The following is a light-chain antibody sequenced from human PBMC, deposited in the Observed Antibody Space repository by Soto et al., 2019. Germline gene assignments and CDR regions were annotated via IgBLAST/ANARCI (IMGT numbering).Light chain of an antibody. J-gene: IGKJ4*01. CDR1: QGIGTY. Sequence: DIQMTQSPSSLSASVGDRVTIACRASQGIGTYLAWYQQKPGKVPKLLIYAASTLQPGVPSRFSGSGSGTDFTRTISSLQAGDVATYYCQKYNGAPVTFGGVTKVEIK. CDR2: AAS. V-gene: IGKV1-27*01. CDR3: QKYNGAPVT.